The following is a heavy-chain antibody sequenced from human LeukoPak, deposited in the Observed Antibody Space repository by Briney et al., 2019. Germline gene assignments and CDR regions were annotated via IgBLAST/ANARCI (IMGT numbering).Heavy chain of an antibody. Sequence: ASVKVSCKASGYTFTGYYMHWVRQAPGHGLEWMGWIYPNSGGTNFAQKFQGRVTMTRDTSISTAYMELSRLRSDDTAVYYCARAGIVGATPVDYWGQGTLVTVSS. V-gene: IGHV1-2*02. CDR2: IYPNSGGT. CDR1: GYTFTGYY. J-gene: IGHJ4*02. D-gene: IGHD1-26*01. CDR3: ARAGIVGATPVDY.